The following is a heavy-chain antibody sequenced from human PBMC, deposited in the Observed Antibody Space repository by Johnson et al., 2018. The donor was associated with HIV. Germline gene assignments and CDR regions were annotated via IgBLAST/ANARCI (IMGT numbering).Heavy chain of an antibody. Sequence: QVHLFSSGGGVVQPGGSLRLSCIASGFTLSDHAMHWVRQAPGKGLEWVAVMSSDGSNKYYADSVKGRFTISRDNSKNTLYLQMNGLRVEDTAVYYCASEVRGVLDIWGQGTMVTVSS. CDR3: ASEVRGVLDI. V-gene: IGHV3-30*14. J-gene: IGHJ3*02. CDR2: MSSDGSNK. CDR1: GFTLSDHA. D-gene: IGHD3-10*01.